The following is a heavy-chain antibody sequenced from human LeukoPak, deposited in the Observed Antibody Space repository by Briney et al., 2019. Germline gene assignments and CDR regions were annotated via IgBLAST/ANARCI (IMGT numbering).Heavy chain of an antibody. CDR2: IYYSGST. D-gene: IGHD3-22*01. J-gene: IGHJ5*02. V-gene: IGHV4-59*01. CDR3: ARDTRTLYYDSSGYYYSNWFDP. CDR1: GGSISSYY. Sequence: PSETLSLTCTVSGGSISSYYWSWLRQPPGKGLEWIGYIYYSGSTNYNPSLKSRVTISVDTSKNQFSLKLSSVTAADTAVYYCARDTRTLYYDSSGYYYSNWFDPWGQGTLVTVSS.